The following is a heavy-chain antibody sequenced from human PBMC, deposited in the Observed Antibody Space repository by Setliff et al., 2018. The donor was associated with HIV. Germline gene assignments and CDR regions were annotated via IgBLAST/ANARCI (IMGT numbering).Heavy chain of an antibody. V-gene: IGHV3-53*01. Sequence: PGGSLRLSCAASGFTVSSNYMSWVRQAPGKGLEWVSVIYSGGSTYYADSVKGRFTISRDNSKNTLYLQMNSLRAEDTAVYYCASTELRNYDSSGQDYWGQGTLGTVSS. J-gene: IGHJ4*02. D-gene: IGHD3-22*01. CDR2: IYSGGST. CDR3: ASTELRNYDSSGQDY. CDR1: GFTVSSNY.